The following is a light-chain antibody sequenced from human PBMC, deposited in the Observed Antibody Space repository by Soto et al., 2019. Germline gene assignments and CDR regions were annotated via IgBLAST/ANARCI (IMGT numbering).Light chain of an antibody. J-gene: IGLJ1*01. Sequence: QSALTQPASVSGSPGQAITVSCSGTSSDIGAHNFVSWYQQHPGKAPKLIIYEVINRPSGVSERSSCYKSGNTASLPISGLQSEDEADYYCNSYTTSNTLVFGSGTKVTVL. CDR1: SSDIGAHNF. CDR3: NSYTTSNTLV. V-gene: IGLV2-14*03. CDR2: EVI.